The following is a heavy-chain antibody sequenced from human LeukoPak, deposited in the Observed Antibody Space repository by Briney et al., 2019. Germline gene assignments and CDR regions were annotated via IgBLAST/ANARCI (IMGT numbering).Heavy chain of an antibody. D-gene: IGHD4-23*01. CDR2: TYYRSRWYN. J-gene: IGHJ4*02. V-gene: IGHV6-1*01. CDR1: GDSVSSDTAA. CDR3: ARAKTVAAYYFDY. Sequence: SQTLSLTCAISGDSVSSDTAAWSWIRQSPSRGLEWLGRTYYRSRWYNDYAVSVKSRITINPDTSKNQFSLQLTSVTPEDTALYYCARAKTVAAYYFDYWGQGTLVTVSS.